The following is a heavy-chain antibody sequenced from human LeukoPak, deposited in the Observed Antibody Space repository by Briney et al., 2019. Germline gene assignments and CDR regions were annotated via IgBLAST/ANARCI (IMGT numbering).Heavy chain of an antibody. J-gene: IGHJ3*02. D-gene: IGHD3-16*01. CDR2: ISWDGGST. Sequence: GGSLRLSCAASGFTFDDYTMHWVRQAPGKGLEWVSLISWDGGSTYYADSVKGRFTISRDNSKNSLYLQMNSLRTEDTALYYCAKDIRAGRGEAFDIWGQGTMVTVSS. V-gene: IGHV3-43*01. CDR1: GFTFDDYT. CDR3: AKDIRAGRGEAFDI.